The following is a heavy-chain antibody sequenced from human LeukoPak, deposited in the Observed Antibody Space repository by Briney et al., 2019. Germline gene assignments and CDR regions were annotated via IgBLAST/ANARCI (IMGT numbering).Heavy chain of an antibody. Sequence: SVKVSCKASGGTFSSYAISWVRQAPGQGLEWMGGIIPIFGTANYAQKFQGRVTITADESTSTAYMELSSLRSEDTAVYYCAFGLRLGELSSPLDYWGQGTLVTVSS. CDR3: AFGLRLGELSSPLDY. J-gene: IGHJ4*02. V-gene: IGHV1-69*13. D-gene: IGHD3-16*02. CDR2: IIPIFGTA. CDR1: GGTFSSYA.